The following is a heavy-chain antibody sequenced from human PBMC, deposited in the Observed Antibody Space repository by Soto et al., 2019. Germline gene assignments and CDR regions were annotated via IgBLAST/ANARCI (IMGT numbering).Heavy chain of an antibody. J-gene: IGHJ4*02. V-gene: IGHV3-48*04. D-gene: IGHD3-22*01. CDR1: GFTFSTYS. Sequence: GGSLRLSCAASGFTFSTYSMNWVRQAPGKGLEWVSYISSSSSTIFYTDSVKGRFTISRDNAKNTLSLQMNSLRAEDTAVYYCAREIYDDYDSSGFDHWGQGTLVTVSS. CDR3: AREIYDDYDSSGFDH. CDR2: ISSSSSTI.